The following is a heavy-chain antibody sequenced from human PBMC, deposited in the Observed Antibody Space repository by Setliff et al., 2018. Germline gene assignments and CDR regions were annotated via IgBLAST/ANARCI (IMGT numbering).Heavy chain of an antibody. CDR2: INPNSGGT. J-gene: IGHJ4*02. V-gene: IGHV1-2*02. CDR3: ARGTDYHGSGKFDY. D-gene: IGHD3-10*01. CDR1: GYTFTGYY. Sequence: ASVKVSCKASGYTFTGYYMHWVRQAPGQGLEWMGWINPNSGGTNPAQKFQGRVTMTRDTSISTAYMELSSLRSDDTAVYYCARGTDYHGSGKFDYWGQGTLVTVSS.